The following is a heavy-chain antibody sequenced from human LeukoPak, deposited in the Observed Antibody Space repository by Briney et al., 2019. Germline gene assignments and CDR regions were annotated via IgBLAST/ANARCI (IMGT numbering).Heavy chain of an antibody. D-gene: IGHD5-24*01. CDR1: GYTFTGYY. J-gene: IGHJ4*02. Sequence: GASVKVSCKTSGYTFTGYYMHWVRQAPGKGLEWMGGFDPEDGETIYAQKFQGRVTMTEDTSTDTAYMELSSLRSEGTAVYYCATDRDGYLFDYWGQGTLVTVSS. CDR3: ATDRDGYLFDY. CDR2: FDPEDGET. V-gene: IGHV1-24*01.